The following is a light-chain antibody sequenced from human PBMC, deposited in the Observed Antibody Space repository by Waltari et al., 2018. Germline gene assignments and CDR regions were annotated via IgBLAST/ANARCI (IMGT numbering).Light chain of an antibody. V-gene: IGKV2-30*02. Sequence: DVVMTQSPLSLPVTLGQPASISCRSSQSLVHSDGNTYLNWFQQRPGQSPRRLIYRVSNRDSGVPDRFSGSGSGTDFTLKISRVEAEDVGIYYCMQGIHWPWTFDQGTRVESK. CDR2: RVS. J-gene: IGKJ1*01. CDR1: QSLVHSDGNTY. CDR3: MQGIHWPWT.